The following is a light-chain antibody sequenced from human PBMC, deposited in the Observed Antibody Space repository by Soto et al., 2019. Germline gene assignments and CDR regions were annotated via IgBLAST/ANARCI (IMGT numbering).Light chain of an antibody. CDR2: DAS. CDR3: QQYDKLPPT. Sequence: DIQMTQSPSSLSASVGDRVTITCQASQDISNYLNWYQQKPGKAPKLLIYDASNLETGVPSMFSGSGSGTDFTFTISSLQPEDIATHYCQQYDKLPPTFGQGTKLEIK. J-gene: IGKJ2*01. V-gene: IGKV1-33*01. CDR1: QDISNY.